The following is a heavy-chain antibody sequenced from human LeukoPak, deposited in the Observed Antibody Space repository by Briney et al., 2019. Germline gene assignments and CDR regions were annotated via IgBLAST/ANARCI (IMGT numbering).Heavy chain of an antibody. Sequence: PSETLSLTCIVSGASITNYYWSWIRQPAGKGLQWIGRISSRGDTNYNPSLKSRVFMSIDRSKNQFSLKLLSLTAADTAVYYCAREYGDFDYWGRGTLVTVSS. CDR3: AREYGDFDY. CDR2: ISSRGDT. D-gene: IGHD4-17*01. CDR1: GASITNYY. V-gene: IGHV4-4*07. J-gene: IGHJ4*02.